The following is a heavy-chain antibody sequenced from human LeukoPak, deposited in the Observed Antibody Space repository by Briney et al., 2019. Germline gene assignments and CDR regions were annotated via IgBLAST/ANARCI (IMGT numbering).Heavy chain of an antibody. Sequence: SETLSLTCAVYGGSFSGCSWSWVRQPPGKGLEWIGEINHSGSTNYNPSLKSRLTISVDTSKNQFSLKLSSVTAADTAVYYCARGRCGATAGNYYYYGMDVWGQGTTVTVSS. CDR2: INHSGST. CDR1: GGSFSGCS. J-gene: IGHJ6*02. V-gene: IGHV4-34*01. CDR3: ARGRCGATAGNYYYYGMDV. D-gene: IGHD6-13*01.